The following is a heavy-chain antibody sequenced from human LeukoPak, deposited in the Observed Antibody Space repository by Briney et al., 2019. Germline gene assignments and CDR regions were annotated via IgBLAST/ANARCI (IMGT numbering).Heavy chain of an antibody. CDR1: GYTSTSYY. Sequence: ASVKVSCKASGYTSTSYYMHWVRQAPGQGLEWMGIINPSGGSTSYAQKFQGRVTMTRDTFTSTVYMELSSLRSEDTAVYYCGRVATILPQWSHAFDIWGQGTMVTVSS. J-gene: IGHJ3*02. CDR3: GRVATILPQWSHAFDI. D-gene: IGHD5-12*01. V-gene: IGHV1-46*01. CDR2: INPSGGST.